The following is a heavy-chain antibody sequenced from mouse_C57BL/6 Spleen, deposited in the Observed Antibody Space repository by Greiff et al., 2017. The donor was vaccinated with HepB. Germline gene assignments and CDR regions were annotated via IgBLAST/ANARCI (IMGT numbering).Heavy chain of an antibody. J-gene: IGHJ4*01. CDR2: IHPNSGST. CDR3: ARRDSYNAMDY. Sequence: QVQLKQPGAELVKPGASVKLSCKASGYTFTSYWMHWVKQRPGQGLEWIGMIHPNSGSTNYNEKFKSKATLTVDKSSSTAYMQLSSLTSEDSAVYYCARRDSYNAMDYWGQGTSVTVSS. D-gene: IGHD2-12*01. CDR1: GYTFTSYW. V-gene: IGHV1-64*01.